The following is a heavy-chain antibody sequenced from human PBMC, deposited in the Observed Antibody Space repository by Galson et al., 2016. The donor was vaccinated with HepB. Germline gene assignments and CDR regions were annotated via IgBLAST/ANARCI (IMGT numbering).Heavy chain of an antibody. D-gene: IGHD3-10*01. CDR3: ARERGVVLHYFDY. Sequence: SLRLSCAASGFAFSSYGMHWVRQAPGKGLEWVAVIWYDGSDKYYADSVKGRFTISRDSSKHTLYLQMNSLRAEDTAVYYCARERGVVLHYFDYWGQGTLVTVSS. J-gene: IGHJ4*02. V-gene: IGHV3-33*01. CDR2: IWYDGSDK. CDR1: GFAFSSYG.